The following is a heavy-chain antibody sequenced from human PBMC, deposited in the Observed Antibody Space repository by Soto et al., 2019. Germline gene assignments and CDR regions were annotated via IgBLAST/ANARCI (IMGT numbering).Heavy chain of an antibody. J-gene: IGHJ6*03. CDR2: VSNIGVGT. D-gene: IGHD2-15*01. V-gene: IGHV3-23*01. CDR3: AKVGPDLGSCSGGGCYSSYYYYYMDV. Sequence: EVQLFNSGGGLVQPGGSLRLSCAASGFTFSSYAMSWVRQAPGKGLEWVSTVSNIGVGTYYADSVKGLFTISRDNSKNTLYLHMNSLRAGDTAVYYCAKVGPDLGSCSGGGCYSSYYYYYMDVWGEGTTVIVSS. CDR1: GFTFSSYA.